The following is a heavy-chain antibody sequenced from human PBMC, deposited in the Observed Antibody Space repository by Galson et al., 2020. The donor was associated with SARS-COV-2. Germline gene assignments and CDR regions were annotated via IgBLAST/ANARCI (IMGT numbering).Heavy chain of an antibody. D-gene: IGHD2-15*01. V-gene: IGHV5-51*01. CDR2: IYPGDSDT. J-gene: IGHJ4*02. CDR1: GYSFTSYW. Sequence: GESLKISCKGSGYSFTSYWIGWVRQMPGKGLEWMGSIYPGDSDTRYSPSLLGQVTISADKSINTASLQWSSLKASDTAMYYCSSGGGPYYCAYWGQGTLVTVSS. CDR3: SSGGGPYYCAY.